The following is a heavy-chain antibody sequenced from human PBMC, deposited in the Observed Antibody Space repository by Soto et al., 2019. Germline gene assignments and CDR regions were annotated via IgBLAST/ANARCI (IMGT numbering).Heavy chain of an antibody. D-gene: IGHD2-2*01. CDR1: GYSFTSYW. CDR3: ARHGSDIVVVPAADYYYYGMDV. Sequence: LGESLKISCKGSGYSFTSYWIGWVRQMPGKGLEWMGIIYPGDSDTRYSPSFQGQVTISADKSISTAYLQWSSLKASDTAMYYCARHGSDIVVVPAADYYYYGMDVWGQGTTVTVSS. J-gene: IGHJ6*02. V-gene: IGHV5-51*01. CDR2: IYPGDSDT.